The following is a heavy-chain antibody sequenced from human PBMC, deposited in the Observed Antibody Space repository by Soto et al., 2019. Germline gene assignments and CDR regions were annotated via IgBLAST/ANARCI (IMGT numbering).Heavy chain of an antibody. V-gene: IGHV4-34*01. CDR1: GGSFSGYY. Sequence: SETLSLTCAVYGGSFSGYYWSWIRQPPGKGLEWIGEINHSGSTNYNPSLKSRVTISVDTSKNQFSLKLSSVTAADTAVYYCARALGGMGLIVATTRLVFDYWGQGTLVTVSS. D-gene: IGHD5-12*01. CDR2: INHSGST. CDR3: ARALGGMGLIVATTRLVFDY. J-gene: IGHJ4*02.